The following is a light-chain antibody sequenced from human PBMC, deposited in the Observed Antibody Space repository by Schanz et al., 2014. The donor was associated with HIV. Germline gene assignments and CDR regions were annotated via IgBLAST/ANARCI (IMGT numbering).Light chain of an antibody. Sequence: QSVLTQPPSVSGAPGQRVTISCTGSRSNIGTGYDVHWFQHLPGTAPKLLIYSNSRRPSGVPDRFSGSKSGTSASLAITGLQSEDEADYYCAAWDDSLKGVIFGGGTKLTVL. J-gene: IGLJ2*01. CDR2: SNS. V-gene: IGLV1-40*01. CDR1: RSNIGTGYD. CDR3: AAWDDSLKGVI.